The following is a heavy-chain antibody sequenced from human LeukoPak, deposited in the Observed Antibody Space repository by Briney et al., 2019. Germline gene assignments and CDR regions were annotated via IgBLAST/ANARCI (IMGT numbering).Heavy chain of an antibody. J-gene: IGHJ4*02. CDR3: AREHSSSSGKVFDY. D-gene: IGHD6-6*01. CDR1: AYTFPGYY. CDR2: INPNSGGT. V-gene: IGHV1-2*02. Sequence: ASVKVSCKASAYTFPGYYMHWVRQAPGQELRCMGWINPNSGGTNYAQKFQDRVTMTRDTSISTAYMELSRLRSDDTAVYCCAREHSSSSGKVFDYWGQGTLVTVSS.